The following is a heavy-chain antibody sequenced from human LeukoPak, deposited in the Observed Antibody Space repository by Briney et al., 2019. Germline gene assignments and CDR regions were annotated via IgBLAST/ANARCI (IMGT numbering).Heavy chain of an antibody. V-gene: IGHV4-39*07. Sequence: PSETLSLTCTVSGGSIRSWNDYWGWIRQPPGKGLEYIGSIYYTGTTYYKSSLKSRVTVSVDTSKNQFSLKLNSVTAADTAVYFCARDHGYANWFDPWGQGTLVTVSS. CDR3: ARDHGYANWFDP. CDR2: IYYTGTT. D-gene: IGHD5-18*01. J-gene: IGHJ5*02. CDR1: GGSIRSWNDY.